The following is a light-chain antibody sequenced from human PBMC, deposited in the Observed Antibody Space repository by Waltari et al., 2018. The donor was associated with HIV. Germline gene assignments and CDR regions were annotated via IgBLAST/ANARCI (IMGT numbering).Light chain of an antibody. J-gene: IGLJ3*02. CDR3: AAWDDGVNGWV. CDR1: SSNIAAHP. V-gene: IGLV1-44*01. Sequence: QSVLTQSPSASGTPGQRVIISCSGSSSNIAAHPVSWYQQFSGTASKLLIHSNNQRPPGVTDRFSGTKSGTAASLAISGLQSEDEADYYCAAWDDGVNGWVFGGGTKLTVL. CDR2: SNN.